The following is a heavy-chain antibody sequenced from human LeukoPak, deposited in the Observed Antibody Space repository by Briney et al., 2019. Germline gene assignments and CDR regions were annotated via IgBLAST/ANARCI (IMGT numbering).Heavy chain of an antibody. CDR3: AKRIAAAGPYFDY. CDR1: GFTFSSYS. Sequence: GGSLRLSCAASGFTFSSYSMSWVRQAPGMGLEWVSAISASGGSTYYADSVKGRFTISRDNSKSTLYLQMNTLRAEDTAVYYCAKRIAAAGPYFDYWGQGTLVTVSS. CDR2: ISASGGST. V-gene: IGHV3-23*01. D-gene: IGHD6-13*01. J-gene: IGHJ4*02.